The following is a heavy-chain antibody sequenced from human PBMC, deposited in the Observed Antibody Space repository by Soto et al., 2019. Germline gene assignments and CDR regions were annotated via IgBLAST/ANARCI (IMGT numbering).Heavy chain of an antibody. CDR2: IWYDGSNK. V-gene: IGHV3-33*01. CDR3: AAGEPLHY. J-gene: IGHJ4*02. D-gene: IGHD3-10*01. Sequence: QMQLVEPGGGVVQPGGSLRLSCVGSGFSFSNHGMHWVRQAPGKGLEWVAIIWYDGSNKYYADSVKGRFTISRDNSKSTMYLQMNSLGVEDTAMYYCAAGEPLHYRGQGTLVTVSS. CDR1: GFSFSNHG.